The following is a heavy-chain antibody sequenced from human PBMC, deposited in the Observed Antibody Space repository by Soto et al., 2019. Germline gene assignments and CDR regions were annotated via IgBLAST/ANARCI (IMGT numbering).Heavy chain of an antibody. CDR1: GFTFDDYG. CDR3: ARGSPGGRYDSSGYYYPLDY. D-gene: IGHD3-22*01. J-gene: IGHJ4*02. CDR2: INWNGGST. Sequence: GGSLRLSCAASGFTFDDYGMSWVRQAPGKGLEWVSGINWNGGSTGYADSVKGRFTISRDNAKNSLYLQMNSLRAEDTALYYCARGSPGGRYDSSGYYYPLDYWGQGTLVTVSS. V-gene: IGHV3-20*04.